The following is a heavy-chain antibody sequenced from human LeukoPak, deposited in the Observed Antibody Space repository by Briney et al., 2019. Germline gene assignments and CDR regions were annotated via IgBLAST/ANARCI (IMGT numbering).Heavy chain of an antibody. J-gene: IGHJ5*02. CDR2: ITTYNGNT. CDR3: ARLSPPIASFCSGGTCYSGGFDP. CDR1: GYTFTDYG. V-gene: IGHV1-18*01. D-gene: IGHD2-15*01. Sequence: ASVKVSCKASGYTFTDYGISWVRHAPGQGLEWMGWITTYNGNTYYAQKLQGRVTMTADTSTSTAYMELRSLRSDDTAVYYCARLSPPIASFCSGGTCYSGGFDPWGQGTLVTVSS.